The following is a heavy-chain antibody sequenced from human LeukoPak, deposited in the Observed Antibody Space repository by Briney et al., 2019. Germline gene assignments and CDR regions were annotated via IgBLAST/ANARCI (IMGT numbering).Heavy chain of an antibody. CDR3: ARGWTAAGNNWLDP. CDR1: GGSISSGGYY. CDR2: IYYSGST. J-gene: IGHJ5*02. D-gene: IGHD6-13*01. Sequence: ASQTLSLTCTVSGGSISSGGYYWSWIRQHPGKGLEWIGYIYYSGSTYYNPSLKSRVTISVDTSKNQFSLKLSSVTAADTAVYYCARGWTAAGNNWLDPWGQGTLVTVSS. V-gene: IGHV4-31*03.